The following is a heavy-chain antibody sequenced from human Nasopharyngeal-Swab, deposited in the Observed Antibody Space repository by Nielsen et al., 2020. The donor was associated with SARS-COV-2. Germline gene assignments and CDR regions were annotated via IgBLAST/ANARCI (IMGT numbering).Heavy chain of an antibody. CDR2: ISGNTFTT. D-gene: IGHD3/OR15-3a*01. V-gene: IGHV3-23*01. J-gene: IGHJ4*02. CDR1: GFTFRSYA. CDR3: AKEMGLVGGIANSLFDY. Sequence: GESLKISCAASGFTFRSYAMSWVRQAPVKGLEWVSSISGNTFTTYYTNSVKGRFTISRDNSKNTLSLQMNSLRAEDTAVYYCAKEMGLVGGIANSLFDYWGQGTLVTVAS.